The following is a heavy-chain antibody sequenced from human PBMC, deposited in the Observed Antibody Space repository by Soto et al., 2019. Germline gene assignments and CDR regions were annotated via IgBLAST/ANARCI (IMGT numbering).Heavy chain of an antibody. Sequence: PSETLSLTCTVSVVSISSYYWSCIRQAPGKGLEWIGYIYYSGSTNYNPSLKSRVTISVDTSKNQFSLRLSSVTAADTAVYYCASLRWMVSGRYYWFDPWGQGTLVSVSS. D-gene: IGHD1-26*01. CDR1: VVSISSYY. J-gene: IGHJ5*02. CDR2: IYYSGST. CDR3: ASLRWMVSGRYYWFDP. V-gene: IGHV4-59*01.